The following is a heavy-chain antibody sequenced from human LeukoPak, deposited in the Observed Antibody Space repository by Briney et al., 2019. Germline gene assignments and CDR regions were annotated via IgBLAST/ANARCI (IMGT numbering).Heavy chain of an antibody. D-gene: IGHD3-10*01. CDR3: ARGSGSYLFYYYYYMDV. V-gene: IGHV3-7*01. CDR2: IKQDGSEE. J-gene: IGHJ6*03. Sequence: GGSLRLSCAAFGFTFSNFWMSWVRQAPGKGLEWVANIKQDGSEEFYVDSVKGRFTISRDNAKNSLYLQMNSLRAEDTAVYYCARGSGSYLFYYYYYMDVWGKGTTVTVSS. CDR1: GFTFSNFW.